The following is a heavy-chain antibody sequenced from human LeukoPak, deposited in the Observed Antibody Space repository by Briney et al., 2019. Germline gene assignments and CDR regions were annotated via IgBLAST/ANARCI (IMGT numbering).Heavy chain of an antibody. CDR3: ARDQGNWFDP. Sequence: ASVKVSCTASGYTFTSYYMHWVRQAPGQGLEWMGIINPSGGSTSYPQKFQGRVTMTRDTSTSTVYMELSSLRSEDAAVYYCARDQGNWFDPWGQGTLVTVSS. J-gene: IGHJ5*02. CDR1: GYTFTSYY. V-gene: IGHV1-46*01. CDR2: INPSGGST.